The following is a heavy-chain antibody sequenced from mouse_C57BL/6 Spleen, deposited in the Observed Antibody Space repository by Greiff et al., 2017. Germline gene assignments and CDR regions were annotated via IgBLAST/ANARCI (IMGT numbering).Heavy chain of an antibody. CDR3: ARENWDDWYFDV. J-gene: IGHJ1*03. CDR2: IYPGDGDT. V-gene: IGHV1-82*01. Sequence: VQLQQSGPELVKPGASVKISCKASGYAFSSSWMNWVKQRPGKGLEWIGRIYPGDGDTNYNGKFKGKATLTADKSSSTAYMQLSSLTSEDSAVYFCARENWDDWYFDVWGTGTTVTVSS. D-gene: IGHD4-1*01. CDR1: GYAFSSSW.